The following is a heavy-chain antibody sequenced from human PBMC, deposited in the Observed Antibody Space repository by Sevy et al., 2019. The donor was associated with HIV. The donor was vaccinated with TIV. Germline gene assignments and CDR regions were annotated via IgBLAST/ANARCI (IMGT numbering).Heavy chain of an antibody. J-gene: IGHJ5*02. D-gene: IGHD3-22*01. V-gene: IGHV3-30*04. CDR3: VRVGGSSGRAGWFDP. Sequence: GGSLRLSCAASGLSFSPFPMHWVRQAPGKGLDWRAVISNDGKDKWYADSVKDRFIISRDNSKNMLYLQMNSLRGEDTAVYYCVRVGGSSGRAGWFDPWGQGTLVTVSS. CDR1: GLSFSPFP. CDR2: ISNDGKDK.